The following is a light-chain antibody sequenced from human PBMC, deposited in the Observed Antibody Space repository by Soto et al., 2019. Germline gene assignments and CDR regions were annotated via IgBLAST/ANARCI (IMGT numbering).Light chain of an antibody. J-gene: IGLJ3*02. CDR1: SSNIGNNG. CDR3: QSYDSSLSGYWV. CDR2: GNS. V-gene: IGLV1-40*01. Sequence: QSVLTQPPSVSEAPNQRVTISCSGNSSNIGNNGVNWYQHFPGEPPKLLIYGNSNRPSGVPDRFSGSKSGTSASLAITGLQAEDEADYYCQSYDSSLSGYWVFGGGTKLTVL.